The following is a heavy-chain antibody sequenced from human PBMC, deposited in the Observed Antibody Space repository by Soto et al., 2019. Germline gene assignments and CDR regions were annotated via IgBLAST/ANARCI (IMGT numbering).Heavy chain of an antibody. J-gene: IGHJ4*02. D-gene: IGHD1-26*01. Sequence: EVQLVESGGGLVQPGRSLRLSCAASGFTFDDYGMHWVRQAPGKGLEWVSCISWNSGSIGYADSVKGRFTISRDNAKNSLYLQMNSLRAEDTALYYCAKEGEATADFDYWGQGTLVTVSS. CDR2: ISWNSGSI. CDR3: AKEGEATADFDY. CDR1: GFTFDDYG. V-gene: IGHV3-9*01.